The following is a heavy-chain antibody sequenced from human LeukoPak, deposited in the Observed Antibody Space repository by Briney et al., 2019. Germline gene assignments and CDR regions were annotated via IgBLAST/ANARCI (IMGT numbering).Heavy chain of an antibody. CDR2: INPHSGGT. Sequence: ASVKVSCKATAYTFTGYYMHWVRHAPGQGLERMGWINPHSGGTNYAQKFQGMVTMTRDTSISTAYMELSRLRSDDTAVYYWAREGLWFGELPDYWGQGTLVTVSS. V-gene: IGHV1-2*02. CDR3: AREGLWFGELPDY. CDR1: AYTFTGYY. D-gene: IGHD3-10*01. J-gene: IGHJ4*02.